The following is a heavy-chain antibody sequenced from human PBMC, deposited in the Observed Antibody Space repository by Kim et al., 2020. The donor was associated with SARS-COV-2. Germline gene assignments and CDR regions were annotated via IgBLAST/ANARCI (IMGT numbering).Heavy chain of an antibody. CDR3: ARHTPFRPVTHVNYMDV. V-gene: IGHV3-20*01. CDR2: INWNGGST. CDR1: GFTFDEYG. Sequence: GGSLRLSCAASGFTFDEYGMSWVRQAPGKGLEWVSGINWNGGSTGYADSVKGRFTISRDNAKNSLYLQMNSLRAEDTALYHCARHTPFRPVTHVNYMDVWGHGTTVTVSS. D-gene: IGHD4-17*01. J-gene: IGHJ6*02.